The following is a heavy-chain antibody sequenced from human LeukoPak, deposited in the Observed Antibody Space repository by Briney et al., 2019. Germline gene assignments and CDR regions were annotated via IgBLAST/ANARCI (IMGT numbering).Heavy chain of an antibody. D-gene: IGHD5-18*01. CDR1: GGSISSGGYY. J-gene: IGHJ4*02. CDR3: ARTDTAMVTFDY. V-gene: IGHV4-31*03. Sequence: SETLSLTRTVSGGSISSGGYYWSWIRQHPGTGLEWIGYIYYSGSTYYNPSLKSRVTISVDTSKNQFSLKLSSVTAADTAVYYCARTDTAMVTFDYWGQGTLVTVSS. CDR2: IYYSGST.